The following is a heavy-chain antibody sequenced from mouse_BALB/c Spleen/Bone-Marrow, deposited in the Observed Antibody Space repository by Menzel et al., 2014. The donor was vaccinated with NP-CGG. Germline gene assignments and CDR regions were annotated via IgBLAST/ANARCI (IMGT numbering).Heavy chain of an antibody. CDR3: ARKGLLRFFDF. J-gene: IGHJ2*01. CDR2: INPSNGGT. CDR1: GYTFTSYY. D-gene: IGHD1-1*01. V-gene: IGHV1-53*01. Sequence: QVQLQQPGAELVKPGASVKLSCKASGYTFTSYYMYWVKQRPGQGLEWIGEINPSNGGTNYSQKFKGKATLTVDKSSSTAYMQLKSLTSEDSAVYYCARKGLLRFFDFLVKGTTITVSA.